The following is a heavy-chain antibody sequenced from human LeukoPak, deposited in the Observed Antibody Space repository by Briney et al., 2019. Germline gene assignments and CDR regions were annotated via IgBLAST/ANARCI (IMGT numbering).Heavy chain of an antibody. Sequence: SETLSLTCTVSGGPISSGSYYWSWIRQPAGKGLEWIGRIYTSGSTNYNPSLKSRVTISVDTSKNQFSLKLSSVTAADTAVYYCARDPSAVAAGWFDPCGQGTLVTVSS. J-gene: IGHJ5*02. D-gene: IGHD6-19*01. CDR2: IYTSGST. CDR1: GGPISSGSYY. CDR3: ARDPSAVAAGWFDP. V-gene: IGHV4-61*02.